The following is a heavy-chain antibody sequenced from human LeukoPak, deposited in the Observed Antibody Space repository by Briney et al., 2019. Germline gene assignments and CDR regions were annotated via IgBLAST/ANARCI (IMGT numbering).Heavy chain of an antibody. CDR3: ARAGSFSSSYGISWDY. V-gene: IGHV3-7*01. Sequence: GGSLRLSCAASGFTFSSYWMSWVRQAPGKGLEWVANIKQDESEKYYVDSVKGRFTISRDNAKNSLFLQMNSLRAGDTAVYYCARAGSFSSSYGISWDYWGQGALVAVSS. CDR2: IKQDESEK. CDR1: GFTFSSYW. J-gene: IGHJ4*02. D-gene: IGHD2-15*01.